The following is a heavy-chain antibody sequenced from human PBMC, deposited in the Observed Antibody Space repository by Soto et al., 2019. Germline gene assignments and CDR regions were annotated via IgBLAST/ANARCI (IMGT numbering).Heavy chain of an antibody. V-gene: IGHV3-30-3*01. D-gene: IGHD5-18*01. J-gene: IGHJ4*02. CDR2: ISYDGSNK. Sequence: QVQLVESGGGVVQPGRSLRLSCAASGFTFSSYAMHWVRQAPGKGLEWVAVISYDGSNKYYADSVKGRFTISRDNSKNTLYLQMISLRAEETAVYYCARDLRHSYGYLEVDDYWGQGTLVTVSS. CDR1: GFTFSSYA. CDR3: ARDLRHSYGYLEVDDY.